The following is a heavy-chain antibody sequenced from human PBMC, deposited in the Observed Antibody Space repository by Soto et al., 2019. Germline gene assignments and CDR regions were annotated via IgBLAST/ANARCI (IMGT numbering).Heavy chain of an antibody. V-gene: IGHV4-39*01. CDR1: GGSISSSSYY. J-gene: IGHJ4*02. CDR3: ARRPYGSGSYYLYFDY. CDR2: IYYSGST. Sequence: SETLSLTCTVSGGSISSSSYYWGWIRQPPGKGLEWIGSIYYSGSTYYNPSLKSRVTISVDTSKNQFSLKLSSVTAADTAVYYCARRPYGSGSYYLYFDYWGQGTLVTVSS. D-gene: IGHD3-10*01.